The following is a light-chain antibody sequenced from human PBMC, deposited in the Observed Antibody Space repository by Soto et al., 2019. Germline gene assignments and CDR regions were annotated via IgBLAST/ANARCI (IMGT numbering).Light chain of an antibody. CDR2: DAS. V-gene: IGKV3-11*01. Sequence: IVLTQSPATLSLSPGERATLSCRASQSVSSYLAWYQQKPGQAPRLLIYDASNRATGIPARFSGSGSGTEFTLTISSLQSEDFAIYYCQQYNNWPITFGQGTRLRL. J-gene: IGKJ5*01. CDR1: QSVSSY. CDR3: QQYNNWPIT.